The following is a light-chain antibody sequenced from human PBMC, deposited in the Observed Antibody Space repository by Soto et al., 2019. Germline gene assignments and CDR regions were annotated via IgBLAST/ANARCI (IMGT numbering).Light chain of an antibody. CDR2: LSSDGSH. CDR3: QTWDIVARVV. CDR1: SGHSSYA. Sequence: QLVLTQSPSASASLGASVKLTCTLSSGHSSYAIAWHQQQPEKGPRYLMKLSSDGSHSKGDGIPDRFSGSSSGAERYLTISSLQSEDEADYYCQTWDIVARVVFGGGTKLTVL. J-gene: IGLJ2*01. V-gene: IGLV4-69*01.